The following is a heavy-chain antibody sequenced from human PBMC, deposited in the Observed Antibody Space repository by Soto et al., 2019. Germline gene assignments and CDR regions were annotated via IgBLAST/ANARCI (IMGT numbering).Heavy chain of an antibody. Sequence: PGGSLRLSWAASGFTFSSHAMSWVRQAPGKGLEWVSAISGSGGSTYYADSVKGRFTISRDNSKNTLYLQMNSLRAEDTAVYYCAKDRLGIAAAGTKNYYYGMDVWGQGTTVTVSS. CDR2: ISGSGGST. D-gene: IGHD6-13*01. V-gene: IGHV3-23*01. CDR1: GFTFSSHA. J-gene: IGHJ6*02. CDR3: AKDRLGIAAAGTKNYYYGMDV.